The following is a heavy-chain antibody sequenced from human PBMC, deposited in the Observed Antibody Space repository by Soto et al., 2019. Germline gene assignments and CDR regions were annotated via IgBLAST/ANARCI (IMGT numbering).Heavy chain of an antibody. D-gene: IGHD5-12*01. J-gene: IGHJ3*02. V-gene: IGHV4-34*01. CDR2: INHSGST. Sequence: SETLSLTCAVYGGSFSGYYWSWIRQPPGKGLEWIGEINHSGSTNYNPSLKSRVTISVDTSKNQFSLKLSSVTAADTAVYYCARGKWLRLRAFDIRGQGTMVTVSS. CDR3: ARGKWLRLRAFDI. CDR1: GGSFSGYY.